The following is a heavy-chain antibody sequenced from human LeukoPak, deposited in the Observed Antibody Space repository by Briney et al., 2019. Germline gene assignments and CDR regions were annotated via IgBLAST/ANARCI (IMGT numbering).Heavy chain of an antibody. CDR1: GGTFSSYA. Sequence: GASVKVSCKASGGTFSSYAISWVRQAPGQGLEWMGGIIPIFGTANYAQKFQGRVTITADKSTSTAYMELSSLRSEDTAVYYCARSKIVVVVAANRRGFDYRGQGTLVTVSS. CDR3: ARSKIVVVVAANRRGFDY. CDR2: IIPIFGTA. D-gene: IGHD2-15*01. J-gene: IGHJ4*02. V-gene: IGHV1-69*06.